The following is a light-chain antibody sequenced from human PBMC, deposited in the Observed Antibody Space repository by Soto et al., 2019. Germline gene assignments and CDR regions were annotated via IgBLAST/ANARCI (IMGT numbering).Light chain of an antibody. V-gene: IGKV3-20*01. CDR3: HHYET. J-gene: IGKJ1*01. Sequence: EIVLTHSPATLSLSPGEIATLSCRASQSVSRSYLGWYQQKPGQAPRLLMYGASITAAGVPDRFSGSGSGTEFTLTISRLEPEDFTVYYCHHYETLGQGTKVDIK. CDR1: QSVSRSY. CDR2: GAS.